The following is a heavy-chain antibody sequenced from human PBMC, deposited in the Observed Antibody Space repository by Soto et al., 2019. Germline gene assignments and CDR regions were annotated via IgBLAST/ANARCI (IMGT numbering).Heavy chain of an antibody. Sequence: PSETLSLTCAVYGGSFSGYYWSWIRQPPGKGLEWIGEINHSGSTNYNPSHKSRVTISVGTSKNQFSLKLNSVTAADTAVFYCARVRAVTTVPRKYNWFDPWGQGTLVTVSS. D-gene: IGHD4-17*01. J-gene: IGHJ5*02. CDR1: GGSFSGYY. CDR3: ARVRAVTTVPRKYNWFDP. V-gene: IGHV4-34*01. CDR2: INHSGST.